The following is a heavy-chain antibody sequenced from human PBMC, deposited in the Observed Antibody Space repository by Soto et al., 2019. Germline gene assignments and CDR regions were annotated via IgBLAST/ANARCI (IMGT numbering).Heavy chain of an antibody. Sequence: SETLSLTCTVSGGSISSGDYYWSWIRQPPGKGLEWIGYIYYSGSTNYNPSLKSRVTISVDTSKNQFSLKLNSVTAADTAVYYCARDLWGYCGTDCYPLDVWGQGTTVTVSS. CDR3: ARDLWGYCGTDCYPLDV. D-gene: IGHD2-21*02. J-gene: IGHJ6*02. CDR2: IYYSGST. CDR1: GGSISSGDYY. V-gene: IGHV4-61*08.